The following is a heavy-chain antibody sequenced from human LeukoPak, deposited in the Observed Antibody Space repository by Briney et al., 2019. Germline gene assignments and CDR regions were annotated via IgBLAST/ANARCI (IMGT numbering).Heavy chain of an antibody. J-gene: IGHJ4*02. Sequence: SETLSLTCTVSGGSISSYYWSWIRQPPGKGLEWIGHIYYSGSTNYHPSLKSRVTISVDTSKNQFSLKLSSVTAADAAVYYCARGQVYDILTGYYPSFDYWGQGTLVTVSS. CDR3: ARGQVYDILTGYYPSFDY. V-gene: IGHV4-59*01. CDR1: GGSISSYY. D-gene: IGHD3-9*01. CDR2: IYYSGST.